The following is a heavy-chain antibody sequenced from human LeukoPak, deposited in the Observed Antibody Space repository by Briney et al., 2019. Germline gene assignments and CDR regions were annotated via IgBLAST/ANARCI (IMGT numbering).Heavy chain of an antibody. V-gene: IGHV3-21*01. Sequence: GGSLRLSCAASGFTFSSYSMNWVRQAPGKGLEWVSSISSSSSYIYYADSVKGRFTISRDNAKNSLYLQMNSLRAEDTAVYYCARESPNWNYVSPNWFDPWGQGTLVTVSS. CDR2: ISSSSSYI. CDR3: ARESPNWNYVSPNWFDP. J-gene: IGHJ5*02. CDR1: GFTFSSYS. D-gene: IGHD1-7*01.